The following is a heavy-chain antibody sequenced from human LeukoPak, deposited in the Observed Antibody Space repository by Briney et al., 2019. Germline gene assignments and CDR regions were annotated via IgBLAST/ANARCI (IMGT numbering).Heavy chain of an antibody. CDR3: ARDFGYYGSGSYPDCFDY. CDR2: ISTSDSTI. V-gene: IGHV3-11*04. Sequence: GGSLRLSCAASGFTFSDNYMTWVRQAPGKGLEWVSYISTSDSTIYYADSVKGRFTISRDNAKNSLYPQMNSLRAEDTAIYYCARDFGYYGSGSYPDCFDYWGQGTLVTVSS. CDR1: GFTFSDNY. J-gene: IGHJ4*02. D-gene: IGHD3-10*01.